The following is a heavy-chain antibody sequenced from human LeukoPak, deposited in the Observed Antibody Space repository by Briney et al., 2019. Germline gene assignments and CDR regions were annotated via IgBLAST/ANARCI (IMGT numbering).Heavy chain of an antibody. J-gene: IGHJ6*03. V-gene: IGHV3-7*01. CDR1: GFTFSSYW. D-gene: IGHD6-19*01. Sequence: GGSLRLSCAASGFTFSSYWMSWVRQASGKGLEWVANIKQDGSEKYYVDSVKGRFTISRDNAKNSLYLQMNSLRAEDTAVYYCARVECSGWYLYYYYYMDVWGKGTTVTVSS. CDR3: ARVECSGWYLYYYYYMDV. CDR2: IKQDGSEK.